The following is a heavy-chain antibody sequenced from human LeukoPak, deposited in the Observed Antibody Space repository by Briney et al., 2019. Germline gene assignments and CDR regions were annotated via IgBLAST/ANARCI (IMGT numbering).Heavy chain of an antibody. CDR3: AREMPFGDSFDY. V-gene: IGHV3-7*01. Sequence: GGSLRLSRAASVFSFSNYWMSWVRQAPGQGREWGAKIKQDGSEKYYVDSVKGRSTFSRDNAKNSLYLQLNSLRAEDTAVYYCAREMPFGDSFDYWGQGTLVTISS. D-gene: IGHD3-16*01. CDR1: VFSFSNYW. J-gene: IGHJ4*02. CDR2: IKQDGSEK.